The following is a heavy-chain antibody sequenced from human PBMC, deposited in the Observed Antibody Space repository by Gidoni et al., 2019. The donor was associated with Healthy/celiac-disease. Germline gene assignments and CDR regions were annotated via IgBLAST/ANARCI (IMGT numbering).Heavy chain of an antibody. CDR3: AREQNDYGDGGFDY. CDR1: VFTFSSYW. D-gene: IGHD4-17*01. J-gene: IGHJ4*02. CDR2: INSDGSST. V-gene: IGHV3-74*01. Sequence: EVQLVESGGGFVQPGGSLRLSCAASVFTFSSYWMHWVRQAPGKGLVWVSRINSDGSSTSYADSGKGRFTISRDNAKNTLYLQMNSLRAEDTAVYYCAREQNDYGDGGFDYWGQGTLVTVSS.